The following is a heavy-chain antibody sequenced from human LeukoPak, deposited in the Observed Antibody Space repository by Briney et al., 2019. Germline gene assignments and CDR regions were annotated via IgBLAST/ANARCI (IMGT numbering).Heavy chain of an antibody. CDR3: AKYCTNGVCSLDY. J-gene: IGHJ4*02. CDR1: GGSISSSSYY. V-gene: IGHV4-39*07. D-gene: IGHD2-8*01. CDR2: IYYSGST. Sequence: PSETLSLTCTVSGGSISSSSYYWGWIRQPPGKGLEWIGSIYYSGSTYYNPSLKSQFTISVDTSKNQFSLNLSSVTAADTAVYYCAKYCTNGVCSLDYWGQGTLVTVSS.